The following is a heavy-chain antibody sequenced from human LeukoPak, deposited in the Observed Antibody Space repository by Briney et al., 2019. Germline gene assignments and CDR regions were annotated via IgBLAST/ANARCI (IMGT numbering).Heavy chain of an antibody. CDR3: ARLRRDINDWYADDC. Sequence: SETLSLTCSVSGGSVNAYYWSWIRQSAGKGLEWIGRISITEGTNYNPSLKSRVSMSVDASKNQVTLKLGSVTAADTAVYYCARLRRDINDWYADDCWGQGTLLTVSS. D-gene: IGHD6-19*01. CDR1: GGSVNAYY. J-gene: IGHJ1*01. CDR2: ISITEGT. V-gene: IGHV4-4*07.